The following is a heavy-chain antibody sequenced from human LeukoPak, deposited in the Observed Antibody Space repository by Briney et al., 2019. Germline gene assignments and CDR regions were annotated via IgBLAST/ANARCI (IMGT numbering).Heavy chain of an antibody. CDR3: ARVVVAATRWFDP. Sequence: SETLSLTCTVSGGSISSSSYYWGWIRQPPGKGLEWIGYIYHSGSTYYNPSLKSRVTISVDTSKNQFSLKLSSVTAADTAVYYCARVVVAATRWFDPWGQGTLVTVSS. CDR2: IYHSGST. CDR1: GGSISSSSYY. D-gene: IGHD2-15*01. J-gene: IGHJ5*02. V-gene: IGHV4-39*07.